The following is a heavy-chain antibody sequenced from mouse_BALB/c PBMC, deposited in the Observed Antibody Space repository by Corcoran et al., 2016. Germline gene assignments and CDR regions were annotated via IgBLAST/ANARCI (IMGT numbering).Heavy chain of an antibody. CDR1: GFSLSTSGMG. Sequence: QVTLKESGPGILQPSQTLSLTCSFSGFSLSTSGMGVSWIRQPSGKGLEWLAHIYWDDDKRYNPSLKSRLTISKDTSSNQVFLKITSVDTADTATYYCARRYYGNYWYFDVWGAGITVTVSS. J-gene: IGHJ1*01. V-gene: IGHV8-12*01. CDR3: ARRYYGNYWYFDV. CDR2: IYWDDDK. D-gene: IGHD2-1*01.